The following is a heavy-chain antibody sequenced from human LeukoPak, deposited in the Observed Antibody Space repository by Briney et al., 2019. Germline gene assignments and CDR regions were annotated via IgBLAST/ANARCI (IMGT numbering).Heavy chain of an antibody. CDR1: GGSISSGDYY. J-gene: IGHJ5*02. D-gene: IGHD2-21*01. CDR3: ARRVVVNYWFDP. CDR2: IYYSGST. V-gene: IGHV4-30-4*01. Sequence: SETLSLTCTVSGGSISSGDYYWSWIRQPPGKGLEWIGSIYYSGSTYYNPSLKSRVTISVDTSKNQFSLKLSSVTAADTAVYYCARRVVVNYWFDPWGQGTLVTVSS.